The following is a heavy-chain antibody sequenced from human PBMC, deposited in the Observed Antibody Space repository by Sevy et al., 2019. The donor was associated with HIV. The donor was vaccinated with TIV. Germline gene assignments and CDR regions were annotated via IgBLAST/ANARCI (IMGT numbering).Heavy chain of an antibody. CDR2: IRNRPNRYTT. D-gene: IGHD2-21*01. CDR3: VRGPNCGVGGCQQISPYCLDV. V-gene: IGHV3-72*01. Sequence: GGALRLSCAASGFAFSDHYVDWVRQAPGKGLEWVGRIRNRPNRYTTEYAASVEGRFTLSSDDSRHSLYLQMNSLKTEDSAVYYCVRGPNCGVGGCQQISPYCLDVWGIGATVTVSS. CDR1: GFAFSDHY. J-gene: IGHJ6*03.